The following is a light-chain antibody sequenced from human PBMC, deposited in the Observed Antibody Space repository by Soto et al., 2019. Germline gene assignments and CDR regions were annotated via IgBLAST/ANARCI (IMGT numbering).Light chain of an antibody. J-gene: IGKJ5*01. Sequence: MTQSPSSLSAGVGYRVTLSCRARQSLSGNLAWYQQKPGQAPRLLIFCASTRATGVPARFSGRGSGTESTLTISSLQPEDFATYYCQQFKSYPITFGQGTRVENK. V-gene: IGKV3-15*01. CDR1: QSLSGN. CDR3: QQFKSYPIT. CDR2: CAS.